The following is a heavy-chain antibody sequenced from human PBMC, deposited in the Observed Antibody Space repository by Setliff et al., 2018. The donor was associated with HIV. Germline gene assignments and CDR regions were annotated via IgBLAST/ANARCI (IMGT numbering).Heavy chain of an antibody. CDR3: ARDRRGYYYGSGSCYMDV. CDR1: GDSISSYY. V-gene: IGHV4-59*12. D-gene: IGHD3-10*01. Sequence: SETLSLTCTVSGDSISSYYWNWIRQPPGKALEWIGYIYYGSTHYNPSFEGRVTISVDTSKNQFSLKLSSVTAADTAVYYCARDRRGYYYGSGSCYMDVWGTGTTVTVSS. J-gene: IGHJ6*03. CDR2: IYYGST.